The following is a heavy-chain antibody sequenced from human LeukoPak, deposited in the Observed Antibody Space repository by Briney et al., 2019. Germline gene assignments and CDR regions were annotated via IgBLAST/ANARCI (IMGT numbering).Heavy chain of an antibody. V-gene: IGHV1-18*01. CDR1: GYTISSYG. Sequence: GASVKVSCKASGYTISSYGIAWVRQAPGQGLEWMGWISGYNGNTNYAQKLQGRVSMTTDTSTTTAYMELRSLTSDDTALYYCARSSLGTITAGPFDYWGQGTLVTVSS. D-gene: IGHD5-12*01. CDR2: ISGYNGNT. CDR3: ARSSLGTITAGPFDY. J-gene: IGHJ4*02.